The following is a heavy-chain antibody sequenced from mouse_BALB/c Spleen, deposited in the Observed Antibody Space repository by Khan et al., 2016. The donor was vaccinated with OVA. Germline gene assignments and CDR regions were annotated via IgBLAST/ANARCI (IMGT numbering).Heavy chain of an antibody. CDR2: INPSNGYT. J-gene: IGHJ3*01. CDR3: AREGGCYRSNCWFSY. V-gene: IGHV1-4*01. D-gene: IGHD2-14*01. CDR1: GYTFTTYT. Sequence: QVQLQQSGAELARPGASVKMSCKASGYTFTTYTMHWVKQRPGQGLEWIGYINPSNGYTNYNQKFKDKSTLTADKSSSTAYMKLNSLTSDYSAVYYCAREGGCYRSNCWFSYWGQGTLVTVSA.